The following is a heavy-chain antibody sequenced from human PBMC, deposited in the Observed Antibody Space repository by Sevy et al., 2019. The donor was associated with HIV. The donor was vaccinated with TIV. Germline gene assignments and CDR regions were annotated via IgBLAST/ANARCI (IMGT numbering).Heavy chain of an antibody. D-gene: IGHD1-1*01. CDR3: ALERLSSDVAEYFQN. Sequence: GGSLRLSCAASGVTFSRYSMHWVRQAPGKRLEWVATISFDASNKHYADSVKGRFTISRDNFQNSLFLQMNSLRPDDTAVYYCALERLSSDVAEYFQNWGQGILVTVSS. V-gene: IGHV3-30*04. CDR2: ISFDASNK. CDR1: GVTFSRYS. J-gene: IGHJ1*01.